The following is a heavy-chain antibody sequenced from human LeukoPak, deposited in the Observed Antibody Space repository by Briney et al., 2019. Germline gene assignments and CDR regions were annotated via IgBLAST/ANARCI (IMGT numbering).Heavy chain of an antibody. J-gene: IGHJ4*02. Sequence: GASVKVSCKASGCTFINYGINWVRQAPGQGLEWMGWISAYNGNTNYAQSLQGRVTMTTDTSTSTVYMEMRSLTSDDTAVYYCARDHDQYNGRFGGFGHDFWGQGTLVTVSS. CDR2: ISAYNGNT. D-gene: IGHD3-10*01. CDR3: ARDHDQYNGRFGGFGHDF. CDR1: GCTFINYG. V-gene: IGHV1-18*01.